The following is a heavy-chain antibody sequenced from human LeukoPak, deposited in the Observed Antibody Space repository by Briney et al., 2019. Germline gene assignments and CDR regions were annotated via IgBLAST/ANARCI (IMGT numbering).Heavy chain of an antibody. Sequence: SETLSLTCTVSGGSISSSSYYWGWIRQPPGKGLEWIGSIYYSGSTYYNPSLKSRVTISVDTSKNQLSLKLSSVTAADTAVYYCARGARGVTTFSAFDIWGQGTMVTVPS. CDR2: IYYSGST. CDR1: GGSISSSSYY. J-gene: IGHJ3*02. CDR3: ARGARGVTTFSAFDI. D-gene: IGHD4-17*01. V-gene: IGHV4-39*07.